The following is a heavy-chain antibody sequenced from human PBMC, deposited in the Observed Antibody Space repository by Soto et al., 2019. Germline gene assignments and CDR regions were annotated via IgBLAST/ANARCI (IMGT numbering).Heavy chain of an antibody. V-gene: IGHV3-33*01. CDR1: GFTFSSYG. CDR3: AREADLSGPYYFDY. Sequence: PGGSLRLSCAASGFTFSSYGMHWVRQAPGKGLEWVAVIWYDGSNKYYADSVKGRFTISRDNSKNTLYLQMNSLRAEDTAVYYCAREADLSGPYYFDYWGQGTLVTVSS. CDR2: IWYDGSNK. J-gene: IGHJ4*02. D-gene: IGHD6-19*01.